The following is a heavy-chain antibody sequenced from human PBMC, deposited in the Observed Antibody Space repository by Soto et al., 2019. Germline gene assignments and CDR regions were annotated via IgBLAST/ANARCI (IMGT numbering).Heavy chain of an antibody. CDR1: GFTFSNFA. J-gene: IGHJ4*02. V-gene: IGHV3-30-3*01. CDR2: ISYDGSNK. CDR3: ASLLGDSSGHYYGRFDY. Sequence: GGSLRLSCAASGFTFSNFAMHWVRQAPGKGLEWVAVISYDGSNKYYADSVRGRFTISRDNSKNTLYLQMNSLSPEDTAVYYCASLLGDSSGHYYGRFDYWGQGALVTVSS. D-gene: IGHD3-22*01.